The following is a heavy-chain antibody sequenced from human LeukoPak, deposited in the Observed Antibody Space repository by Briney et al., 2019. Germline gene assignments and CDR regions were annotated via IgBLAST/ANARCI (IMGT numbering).Heavy chain of an antibody. CDR2: IYPGDSDT. Sequence: GESLKISCKGSGYSFTSYWIGLVRQMPGKGLEWMGIIYPGDSDTRYSPSFQGQVTISADKSISTAYLQWSSLKASDTAMYYCARLGPYGSGSFWFDPWGQGTLVTVSS. CDR3: ARLGPYGSGSFWFDP. D-gene: IGHD3-10*01. J-gene: IGHJ5*02. V-gene: IGHV5-51*01. CDR1: GYSFTSYW.